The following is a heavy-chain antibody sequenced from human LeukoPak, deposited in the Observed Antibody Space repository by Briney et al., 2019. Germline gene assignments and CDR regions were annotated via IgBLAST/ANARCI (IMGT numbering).Heavy chain of an antibody. J-gene: IGHJ4*02. D-gene: IGHD4-17*01. Sequence: GGSLRLSCAASGFTFSNYWMHWVRQAPGKGLVWVSRINRDGRSTNYADSVKGRFTISRDNAKNAVFLQMNSLRAEDTAVYYCALPLRDGDFYFDYWGQGALVTVSS. CDR2: INRDGRST. CDR1: GFTFSNYW. V-gene: IGHV3-74*01. CDR3: ALPLRDGDFYFDY.